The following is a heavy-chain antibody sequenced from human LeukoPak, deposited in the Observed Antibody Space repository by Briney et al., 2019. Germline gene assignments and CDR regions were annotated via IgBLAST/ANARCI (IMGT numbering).Heavy chain of an antibody. Sequence: ASLKVSCNASGYTFTSYYMHWVRQAIGQGLERMGWINPNRGGTNYAQKFQGRGTMTRDTSISTAYMELSRLRSDDTAVYYCARVVVAATGWFDPWGQGTLVTVS. V-gene: IGHV1-2*02. CDR1: GYTFTSYY. CDR3: ARVVVAATGWFDP. D-gene: IGHD2-15*01. CDR2: INPNRGGT. J-gene: IGHJ5*02.